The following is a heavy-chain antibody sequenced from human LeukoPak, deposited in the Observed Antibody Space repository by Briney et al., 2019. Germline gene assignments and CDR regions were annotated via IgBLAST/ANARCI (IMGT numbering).Heavy chain of an antibody. CDR1: GYTFTIYY. D-gene: IGHD1-14*01. CDR2: ISAYNGGT. CDR3: AKGGTMVSTIDY. Sequence: AAVKVSCKAFGYTFTIYYITWVRQAPGQGLEWVGWISAYNGGTNYVQKLQGGDTMTIDTSTTTGYLDLGSLTSDDTAMYYCAKGGTMVSTIDYWGQGTLVTVSS. V-gene: IGHV1-18*01. J-gene: IGHJ4*02.